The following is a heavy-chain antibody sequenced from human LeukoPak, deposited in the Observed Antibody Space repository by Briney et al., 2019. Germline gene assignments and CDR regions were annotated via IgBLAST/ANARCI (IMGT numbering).Heavy chain of an antibody. CDR3: ARDSLLYYYDSSGYISHAFDI. CDR2: ITYSGKT. J-gene: IGHJ3*02. Sequence: SETLSLTCTVSGGSISSYYWTWIRQPPGKGLEWIGYITYSGKTDYSASLKSRVTISVDTSRNQFSLKLSSVTAADTAVYYCARDSLLYYYDSSGYISHAFDIWGQGTMVTVSS. D-gene: IGHD3-22*01. V-gene: IGHV4-59*01. CDR1: GGSISSYY.